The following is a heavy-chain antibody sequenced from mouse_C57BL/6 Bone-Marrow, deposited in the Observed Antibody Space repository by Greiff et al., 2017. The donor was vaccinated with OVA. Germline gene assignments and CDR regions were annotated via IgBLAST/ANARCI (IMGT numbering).Heavy chain of an antibody. Sequence: EVKLMESEGGLVQPGSSMKLSCTASGFTFSDYYMAWVRQVPEKGLEWVANINYDGSSTYYLDSLKSRFIISRDNAKNILYLQMSSLKSEDTATYYCARDWNSHWYCDVWGTGTTVTVSS. CDR1: GFTFSDYY. CDR3: ARDWNSHWYCDV. V-gene: IGHV5-16*01. CDR2: INYDGSST. J-gene: IGHJ1*03.